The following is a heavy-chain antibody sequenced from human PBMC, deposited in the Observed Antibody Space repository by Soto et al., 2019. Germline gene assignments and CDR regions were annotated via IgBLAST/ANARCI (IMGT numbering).Heavy chain of an antibody. CDR3: ARPIQYYFDTSAQSAWFDP. CDR1: GGTFGSHA. J-gene: IGHJ5*02. V-gene: IGHV1-69*12. D-gene: IGHD3-22*01. Sequence: QVQLVQSGAEVKKPGSSVKVSCKTSGGTFGSHAISWVRQAPGQGLEWMGGIIPIFSTPNYAQKFQGRVTITADESTSTAYMELSSLRSEDTAVYYCARPIQYYFDTSAQSAWFDPWGQGTLVTVSS. CDR2: IIPIFSTP.